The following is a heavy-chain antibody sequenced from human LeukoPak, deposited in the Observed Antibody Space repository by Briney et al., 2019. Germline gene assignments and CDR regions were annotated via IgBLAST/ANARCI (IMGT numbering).Heavy chain of an antibody. J-gene: IGHJ5*02. V-gene: IGHV3-23*01. CDR2: INANGINT. CDR1: GFAFNFYA. Sequence: TGGSLRLSCAASGFAFNFYAMSWVRQAPGKGLQWVSTINANGINTYYEDSVRGRFTISRDNSKDTLYLQLNSLRAEDTAIYFCAKPISGGLAASADWFDPWGQGTLVIVSS. CDR3: AKPISGGLAASADWFDP. D-gene: IGHD6-25*01.